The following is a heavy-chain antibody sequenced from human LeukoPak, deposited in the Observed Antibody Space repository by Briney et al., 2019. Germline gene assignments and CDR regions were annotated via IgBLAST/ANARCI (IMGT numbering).Heavy chain of an antibody. Sequence: SETLSLTCTVSGGSVKSPISYWSWIRQPPGKGLEWIGNVYYIGTTSYNSSLKSRVSISIDTSKNQFSLEVDSVTAEDTAVYYCARIKSSGWYYDYWGQGTLVTVSS. CDR2: VYYIGTT. CDR1: GGSVKSPISY. V-gene: IGHV4-61*01. J-gene: IGHJ4*02. D-gene: IGHD6-19*01. CDR3: ARIKSSGWYYDY.